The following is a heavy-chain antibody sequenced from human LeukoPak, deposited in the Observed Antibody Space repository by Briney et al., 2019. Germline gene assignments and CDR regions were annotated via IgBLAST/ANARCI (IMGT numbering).Heavy chain of an antibody. V-gene: IGHV3-33*01. CDR2: IWYGGSNK. D-gene: IGHD1-20*01. CDR1: GFGLSNYG. CDR3: ARDARKYNWNPDY. Sequence: PGRSLRLSCAASGFGLSNYGVHWVRQAPGKGLEWVAVIWYGGSNKFYADSVKGRFTISRDNSKNTLYLQMNSLRAEDTAVYYCARDARKYNWNPDYWGQGALVTVSS. J-gene: IGHJ4*02.